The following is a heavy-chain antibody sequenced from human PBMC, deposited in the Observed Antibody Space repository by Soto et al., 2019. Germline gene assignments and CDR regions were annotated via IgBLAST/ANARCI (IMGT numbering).Heavy chain of an antibody. CDR1: GFSLSTSGVG. V-gene: IGHV2-5*02. Sequence: QITLKESGPTLVKPTQTLTLTCTFSGFSLSTSGVGVGWIRQPPGKALEWLALLYWDDDKRYSPSLKSRLTITTDTSKSQVVLTTTNMDPVDPAIYYCAQRGGYCSGGRCRGSDAFAVWGQGTMVPVSS. CDR2: LYWDDDK. CDR3: AQRGGYCSGGRCRGSDAFAV. D-gene: IGHD2-15*01. J-gene: IGHJ3*01.